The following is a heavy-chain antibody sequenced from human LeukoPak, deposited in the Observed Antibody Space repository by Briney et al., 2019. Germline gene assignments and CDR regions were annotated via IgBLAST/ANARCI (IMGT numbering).Heavy chain of an antibody. CDR3: ANRGRTAVETYYFDY. CDR1: GFTFSTYA. Sequence: PGGSLRLSCAASGFTFSTYAMSWVRQAPGKGLEWVSLVSSNGMNTHYADSVKGRFTISRDNSKNTVYLQVNSLRAEDTAVYYCANRGRTAVETYYFDYWGQGTLVTVSS. J-gene: IGHJ4*02. CDR2: VSSNGMNT. D-gene: IGHD3-16*01. V-gene: IGHV3-23*01.